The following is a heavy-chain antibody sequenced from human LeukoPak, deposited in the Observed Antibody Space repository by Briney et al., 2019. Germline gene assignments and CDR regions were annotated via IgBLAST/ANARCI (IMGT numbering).Heavy chain of an antibody. D-gene: IGHD1-26*01. CDR2: ISSSSSTI. V-gene: IGHV3-48*01. CDR1: GFTFSSYS. Sequence: GGSLRLSCAASGFTFSSYSMNWVRQAPGKGLEWVSHISSSSSTIYYADSVKGRFTISRDNAKNSLYLQMNSLRAEDTAVYYCATEAHDYYYTWFDPWGQGTLVTVSS. J-gene: IGHJ5*02. CDR3: ATEAHDYYYTWFDP.